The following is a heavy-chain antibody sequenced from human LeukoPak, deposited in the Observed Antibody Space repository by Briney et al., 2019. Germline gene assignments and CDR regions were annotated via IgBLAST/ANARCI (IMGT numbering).Heavy chain of an antibody. CDR3: ARRESSYQNYYYYYHMDV. D-gene: IGHD3-16*02. J-gene: IGHJ6*03. CDR1: GFTFDDYG. Sequence: PGGSLRLSCAASGFTFDDYGMSWVRQAPGKGLEWVSDINWNGDSTGYADSVKGRFTISRDNAKHSLYLQMNSLRAEDTALYYCARRESSYQNYYYYYHMDVWGKGTTVTVSS. V-gene: IGHV3-20*04. CDR2: INWNGDST.